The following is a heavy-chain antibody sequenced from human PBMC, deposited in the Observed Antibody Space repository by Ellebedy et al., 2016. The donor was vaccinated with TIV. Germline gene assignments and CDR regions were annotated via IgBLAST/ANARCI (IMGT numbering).Heavy chain of an antibody. CDR1: GASLSRGNYF. CDR2: IYISGDT. CDR3: VREGVTVDGAFDI. Sequence: SETLSLTXTVSGASLSRGNYFWSWIRQPAGQGPEWIGRIYISGDTNFNPSLKSRVSMSLDTARDQFSLKLDSVTAADTAVHYCVREGVTVDGAFDIWGQGTMVTVSS. D-gene: IGHD3-10*01. J-gene: IGHJ3*02. V-gene: IGHV4-61*02.